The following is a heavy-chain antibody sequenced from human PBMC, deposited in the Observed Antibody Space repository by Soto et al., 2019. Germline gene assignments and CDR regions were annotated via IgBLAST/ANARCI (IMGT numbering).Heavy chain of an antibody. CDR1: GGSISSSSYY. Sequence: SETRSLTCTVSGGSISSSSYYWAWVRQPPGKGLEWIGSVYYSGTTYYNPSLKSRVTISEDTSKNQFSLRLSSVTAADTAVFYCSTLIDCKTLSCYYVYGGPGALVTVAS. CDR2: VYYSGTT. D-gene: IGHD3-10*01. V-gene: IGHV4-39*01. J-gene: IGHJ4*02. CDR3: STLIDCKTLSCYYVY.